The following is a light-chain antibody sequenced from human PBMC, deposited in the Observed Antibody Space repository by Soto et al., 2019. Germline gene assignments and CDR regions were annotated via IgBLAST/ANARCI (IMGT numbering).Light chain of an antibody. CDR2: DVS. CDR3: CSYAGRYTWV. Sequence: QSALTQPRSVSGSPGQSVTISCTGTSSDVGGYNYVSWYQPHPGKAPKLMIYDVSKRPAGVPDRFSGSKSGNAASLTISGLQAEDEADYYCCSYAGRYTWVFGGGTKLTVL. V-gene: IGLV2-11*01. J-gene: IGLJ3*02. CDR1: SSDVGGYNY.